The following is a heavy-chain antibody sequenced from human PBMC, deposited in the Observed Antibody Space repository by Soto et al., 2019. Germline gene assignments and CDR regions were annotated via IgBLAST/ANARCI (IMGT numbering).Heavy chain of an antibody. CDR2: IWYDGSTK. D-gene: IGHD6-6*01. V-gene: IGHV3-33*01. CDR3: AREYSSSSIFDY. J-gene: IGHJ4*02. CDR1: GFTFSSYG. Sequence: QVQLVESGGGVVQPGRSLRLSCAASGFTFSSYGMHWVRQAPGTGLEWVAVIWYDGSTKYYADSVKGRFNIARDNSYNALHRQMNSLRAEDTAVYYCAREYSSSSIFDYWGQGTLVTVSS.